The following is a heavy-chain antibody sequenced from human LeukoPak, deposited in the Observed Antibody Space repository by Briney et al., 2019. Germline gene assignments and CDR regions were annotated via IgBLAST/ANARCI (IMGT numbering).Heavy chain of an antibody. CDR2: IYYSGST. CDR1: GGSISSYY. Sequence: SETLSLTCTVSGGSISSYYWSWIRQPPGKGLEWVVYIYYSGSTNYNPSLKRRVTISLDTPKNQISLKLSSVTAADTAVYYCARLQVYCGGDCYPRWFDPWGQGTLVTVSS. J-gene: IGHJ5*02. V-gene: IGHV4-59*08. CDR3: ARLQVYCGGDCYPRWFDP. D-gene: IGHD2-21*02.